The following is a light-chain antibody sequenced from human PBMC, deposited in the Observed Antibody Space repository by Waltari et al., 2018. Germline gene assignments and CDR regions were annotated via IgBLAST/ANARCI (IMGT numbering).Light chain of an antibody. J-gene: IGKJ2*01. V-gene: IGKV1-39*01. CDR2: SAS. CDR3: QQSYSLPYT. CDR1: QSIRSH. Sequence: DIRLTQSQSSLSASVGDRLTITCRASQSIRSHLNWYQKQPGRAPKLLMFSASTLKSGVPSRFSGSGSGTDFTLTISSVQPEDFATYFCQQSYSLPYTFGQGTKLEIK.